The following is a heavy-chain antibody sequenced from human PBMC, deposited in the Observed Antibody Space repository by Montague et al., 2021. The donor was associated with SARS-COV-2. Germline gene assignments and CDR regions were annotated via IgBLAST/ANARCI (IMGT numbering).Heavy chain of an antibody. CDR3: ARSRENYNILTGYPYYFDY. J-gene: IGHJ4*02. Sequence: SETLSLTCTVSGGSISRYYWNWIRQPPGKGLEWIAYIYYSGSTNXNPSLKSRATISVDTSKNQFSLKLSSVTAADTAVYYCARSRENYNILTGYPYYFDYWGQGTLVTVSS. D-gene: IGHD3-9*01. V-gene: IGHV4-59*01. CDR1: GGSISRYY. CDR2: IYYSGST.